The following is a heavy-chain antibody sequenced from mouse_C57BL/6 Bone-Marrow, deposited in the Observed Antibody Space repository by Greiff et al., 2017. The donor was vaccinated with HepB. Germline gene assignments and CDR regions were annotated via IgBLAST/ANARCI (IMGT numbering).Heavy chain of an antibody. D-gene: IGHD2-4*01. CDR1: GYSITSGYY. J-gene: IGHJ3*01. V-gene: IGHV3-6*01. Sequence: EVQLVESGPGLVKPSQSLSLTCSVTGYSITSGYYWNWIRQFPGNKLEWMGYISYDGSNNYNPSLKNRISITRDTSKNQFFLKLNSVTTEDTATYYCARDLRHYDYAWFAYWGQGTLVTVSA. CDR3: ARDLRHYDYAWFAY. CDR2: ISYDGSN.